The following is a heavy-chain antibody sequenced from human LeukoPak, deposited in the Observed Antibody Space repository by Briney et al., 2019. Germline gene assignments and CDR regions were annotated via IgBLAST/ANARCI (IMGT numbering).Heavy chain of an antibody. J-gene: IGHJ2*01. D-gene: IGHD1-14*01. CDR2: IKEDGSEK. Sequence: PGRSLRLSCAASGFTFSNYWMGWVRQAPGKGLEWVANIKEDGSEKYYPDSVKGRFTISRDNAKNSLYLQVNSLRAEDTAVYYCASPAHIEPLSSNYWYFDLWGRGTLVTVSS. CDR3: ASPAHIEPLSSNYWYFDL. V-gene: IGHV3-7*01. CDR1: GFTFSNYW.